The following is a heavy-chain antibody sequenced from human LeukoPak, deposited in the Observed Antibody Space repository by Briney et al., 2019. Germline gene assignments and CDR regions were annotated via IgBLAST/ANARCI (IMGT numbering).Heavy chain of an antibody. CDR3: ARDSRRVGATGGSDY. CDR2: IKQDGTEK. D-gene: IGHD1-26*01. Sequence: PGGSLRLSCAASGFSFSDYWMSWVRQAPGKGLEWVANIKQDGTEKNYLDSVKGRFTISRDNAKNSLYLQLNSLIADDTAVYYCARDSRRVGATGGSDYWGQGTLVTISS. V-gene: IGHV3-7*03. J-gene: IGHJ4*02. CDR1: GFSFSDYW.